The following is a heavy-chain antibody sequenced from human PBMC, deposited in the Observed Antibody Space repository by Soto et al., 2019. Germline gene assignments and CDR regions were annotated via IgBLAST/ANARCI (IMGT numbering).Heavy chain of an antibody. CDR1: GGSISSGGYY. D-gene: IGHD5-12*01. J-gene: IGHJ5*02. V-gene: IGHV4-31*03. CDR3: AREIERGYSGYDYFGPTNLCGWFDP. CDR2: IYYSGST. Sequence: SETLSLTCTVSGGSISSGGYYWSWIRQHPGKGLEWIGYIYYSGSTYYNPSLKSRVTISVDTSKNQFSLKLSSVTAADTAVYYCAREIERGYSGYDYFGPTNLCGWFDPWGQGTLVTVSS.